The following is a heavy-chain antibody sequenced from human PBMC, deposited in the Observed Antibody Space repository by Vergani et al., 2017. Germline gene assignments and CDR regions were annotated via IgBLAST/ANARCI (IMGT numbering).Heavy chain of an antibody. CDR2: ISAYTGYT. CDR1: GYTFSTYG. D-gene: IGHD3-10*01. V-gene: IGHV1-18*04. Sequence: QVQLVQSGAEVKKPGASVKVSCKASGYTFSTYGLTWVRQAPGQGLEWVGWISAYTGYTSYAHKFQGRLTVTTDTSTNTAYMDLRSLRSDDTAVYYCAREDLGYNFGSGSYNYWGQGTLVTVSS. J-gene: IGHJ4*02. CDR3: AREDLGYNFGSGSYNY.